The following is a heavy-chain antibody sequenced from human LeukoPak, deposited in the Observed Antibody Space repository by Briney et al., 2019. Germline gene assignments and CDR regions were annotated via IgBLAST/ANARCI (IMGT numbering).Heavy chain of an antibody. CDR1: GGSFSGYY. Sequence: SETLSLTCAVYGGSFSGYYWSWIRQPPGKGLEWIGEINRSGNTNYNPSLKSRVTISVDASKSQFSLKVTSVTAADTAVYYCARYTGYFDYWGQGILVIVSS. CDR3: ARYTGYFDY. J-gene: IGHJ4*02. V-gene: IGHV4-34*01. D-gene: IGHD2-2*02. CDR2: INRSGNT.